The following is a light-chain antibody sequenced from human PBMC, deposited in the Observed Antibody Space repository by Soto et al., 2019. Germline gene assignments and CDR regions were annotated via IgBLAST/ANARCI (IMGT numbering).Light chain of an antibody. J-gene: IGKJ4*01. Sequence: EIVLTPSQASLSVSPLERATIYGGSNQSVSSTLAWYQQKPGQAPRLLIYGASTRATGIPARFSGSGSGTEFTLTISSLQSEDFAVYYCQQYGSSPLTFGGGTKVDIK. V-gene: IGKV3-15*01. CDR3: QQYGSSPLT. CDR2: GAS. CDR1: QSVSST.